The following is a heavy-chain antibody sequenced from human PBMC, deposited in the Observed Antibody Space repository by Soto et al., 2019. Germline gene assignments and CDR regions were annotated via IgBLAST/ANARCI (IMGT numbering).Heavy chain of an antibody. CDR1: GYTFTGYY. CDR3: ASYNSSSRSGFDP. Sequence: ASLKVSCKASGYTFTGYYMHWVRQAPGQGLEWMGWINPNSGGTNYAQKFQGWVTMTRDTSISTAYMELSRLRSDDTAVYYCASYNSSSRSGFDPWGQGTLVTVSS. V-gene: IGHV1-2*04. D-gene: IGHD6-13*01. J-gene: IGHJ5*02. CDR2: INPNSGGT.